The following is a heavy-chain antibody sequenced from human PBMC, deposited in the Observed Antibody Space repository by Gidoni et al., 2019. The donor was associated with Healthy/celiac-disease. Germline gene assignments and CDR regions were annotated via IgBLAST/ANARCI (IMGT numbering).Heavy chain of an antibody. V-gene: IGHV4-34*01. Sequence: QVQLQQWGAGLLKPSETLSLTSAVYGGSFSRYYWSWIRQPPGKGLEWIGAINHSGSPNYNPSLKSRVTISVDTSKNQFSLKLSSVTAADTAVYYCARGNGSGMEYWGQGTLVTVSS. J-gene: IGHJ4*02. CDR3: ARGNGSGMEY. CDR2: INHSGSP. CDR1: GGSFSRYY. D-gene: IGHD3-10*01.